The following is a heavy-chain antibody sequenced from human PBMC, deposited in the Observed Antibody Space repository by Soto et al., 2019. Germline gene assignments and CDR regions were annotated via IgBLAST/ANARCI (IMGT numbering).Heavy chain of an antibody. V-gene: IGHV1-8*01. J-gene: IGHJ2*01. D-gene: IGHD3-3*01. CDR2: MNPNTGNT. CDR1: GYTFKDYY. Sequence: QVQLLQSGAEVQKPGTSVRVSCRASGYTFKDYYINWERRAPGQGLEWMGWMNPNTGNTAYARKFLDSITMTRSVSAKTAFMELSSLTTEDTAVYYCARRMTWSLWCFDLWGSGTKVTVSS. CDR3: ARRMTWSLWCFDL.